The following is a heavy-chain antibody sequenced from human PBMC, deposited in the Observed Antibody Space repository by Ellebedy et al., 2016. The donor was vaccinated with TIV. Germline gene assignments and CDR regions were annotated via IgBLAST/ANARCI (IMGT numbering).Heavy chain of an antibody. CDR1: GYTFTRYG. Sequence: AASVKVSCKASGYTFTRYGITWVRQAPGQGLEWMGWISAYNGNTIYAQKFQGRVTMNTDTSTNTAYMELRSLRSDDTAVYYCARDEGGEGSMIVVEHFDYWGQGTLVTVSS. D-gene: IGHD3-22*01. V-gene: IGHV1-18*01. J-gene: IGHJ4*02. CDR2: ISAYNGNT. CDR3: ARDEGGEGSMIVVEHFDY.